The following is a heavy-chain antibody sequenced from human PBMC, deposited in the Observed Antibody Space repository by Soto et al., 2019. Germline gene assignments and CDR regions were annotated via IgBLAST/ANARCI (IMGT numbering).Heavy chain of an antibody. CDR3: AKIVAPSGYIFDY. J-gene: IGHJ4*02. CDR2: ISYDGSNK. Sequence: GGSLRLSCAASGFTFSSYGMHWVRQAPGKGLEWVAVISYDGSNKYYADSVKGRFTISRDNSKNTLYLQMNSLRAEDTAVYYCAKIVAPSGYIFDYWGQGTMVTVSS. V-gene: IGHV3-30*18. CDR1: GFTFSSYG. D-gene: IGHD3-22*01.